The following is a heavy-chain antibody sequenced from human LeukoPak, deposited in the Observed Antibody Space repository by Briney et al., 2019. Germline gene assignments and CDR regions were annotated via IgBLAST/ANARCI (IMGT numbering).Heavy chain of an antibody. J-gene: IGHJ4*02. Sequence: SQTLSLTCTVSGGSISSGSYYWSWIRQPAGKGLEWIGRIYTSGSTNYNPSLKSRVTISVDTSKNQFSLKLSSVTAADTAVYYCARGQRQGWLQLYYFDYWGQGTLVTVSS. CDR1: GGSISSGSYY. V-gene: IGHV4-61*02. D-gene: IGHD5-24*01. CDR3: ARGQRQGWLQLYYFDY. CDR2: IYTSGST.